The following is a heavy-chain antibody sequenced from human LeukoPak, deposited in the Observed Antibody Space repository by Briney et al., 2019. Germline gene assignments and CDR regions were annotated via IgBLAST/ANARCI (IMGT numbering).Heavy chain of an antibody. CDR3: ARVTTVMLLDY. Sequence: SETLSLTCTVSGGSISSGDYYWSWIRQPPGRGLEWIGYIYYSGSTYYNPSLKSRVTISVDTSKNQFSLRLSSVTAADTAVYYCARVTTVMLLDYWGQGTLVTVSS. D-gene: IGHD4-17*01. J-gene: IGHJ4*02. CDR2: IYYSGST. CDR1: GGSISSGDYY. V-gene: IGHV4-30-4*01.